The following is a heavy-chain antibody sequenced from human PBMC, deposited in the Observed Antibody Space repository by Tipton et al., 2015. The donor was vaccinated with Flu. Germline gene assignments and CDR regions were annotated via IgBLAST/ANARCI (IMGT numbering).Heavy chain of an antibody. CDR1: GGSISRAGYY. Sequence: TLSLTCSVSGGSISRAGYYWTWIRQPPGKGLEWIGRVFPTGSNNYNPSLRSRVSISLDTSTNQFSLNLNSVTAADTAVYFCARGIFYYDSNGYYYFDSWGQGTLVTVSS. CDR2: VFPTGSN. CDR3: ARGIFYYDSNGYYYFDS. J-gene: IGHJ4*02. D-gene: IGHD3-22*01. V-gene: IGHV4-61*02.